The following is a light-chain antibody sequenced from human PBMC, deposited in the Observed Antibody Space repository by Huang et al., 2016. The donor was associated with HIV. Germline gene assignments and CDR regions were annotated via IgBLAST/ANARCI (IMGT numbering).Light chain of an antibody. CDR1: QSLLHSNGYNY. CDR3: MQALQTPYT. J-gene: IGKJ2*01. V-gene: IGKV2-28*01. CDR2: LGS. Sequence: DIVMTQFPLSLPVIPGEPASIFCRSTQSLLHSNGYNYLDWYLQKPGQSPQLLIYLGSNRASGVPDRFSGSGSGTDFTLKINRVEAEDVGVYYCMQALQTPYTFGQGTKLEIK.